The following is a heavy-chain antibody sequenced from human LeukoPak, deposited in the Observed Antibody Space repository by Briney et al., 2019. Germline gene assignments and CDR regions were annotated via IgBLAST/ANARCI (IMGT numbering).Heavy chain of an antibody. CDR1: GGSISSGSYY. CDR3: ASPDY. V-gene: IGHV4-61*02. Sequence: TSETLSLTCTVSGGSISSGSYYWSWIRQPAGKGLEWIGRIYTSGSTNYNPSLKSRVTISVDTSKNQFSLKLSSVTAADTAVYYCASPDYWGQGTLVTVSS. CDR2: IYTSGST. J-gene: IGHJ4*02.